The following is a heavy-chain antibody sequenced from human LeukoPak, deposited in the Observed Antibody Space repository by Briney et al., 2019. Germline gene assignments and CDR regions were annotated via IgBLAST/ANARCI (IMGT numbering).Heavy chain of an antibody. V-gene: IGHV3-48*04. J-gene: IGHJ1*01. Sequence: PGGSLRLSCAASGFTLNTYGMSWVRQAPGKGLEWVSYISHTGSLIYYADSVKGRFTIPRDNAKNLLYLQMNSLRVEDTGIYYCSFYCSEGTCYGYFHHWGQGTLVSVSS. CDR1: GFTLNTYG. CDR3: SFYCSEGTCYGYFHH. D-gene: IGHD2-15*01. CDR2: ISHTGSLI.